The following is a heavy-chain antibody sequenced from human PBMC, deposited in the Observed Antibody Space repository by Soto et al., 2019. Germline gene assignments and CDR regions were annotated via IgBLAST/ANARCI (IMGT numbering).Heavy chain of an antibody. CDR1: GFSSNDAW. CDR3: VKENYYDTTGPDQGVFDV. D-gene: IGHD3-22*01. Sequence: PWGSLRLSSAASGFSSNDAWLSWVRQPPVKGLDWVGRSNRSIDSSTTDYAARLNDRSIASSEDAKHTQYLQMTSLKTDDSAMYFWVKENYYDTTGPDQGVFDVWGQGTMVTVSS. CDR2: SNRSIDSSTT. V-gene: IGHV3-15*01. J-gene: IGHJ3*01.